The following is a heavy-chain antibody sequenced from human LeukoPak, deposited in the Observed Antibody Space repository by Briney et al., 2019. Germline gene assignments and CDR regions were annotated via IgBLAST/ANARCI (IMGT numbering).Heavy chain of an antibody. D-gene: IGHD4-17*01. V-gene: IGHV5-51*01. J-gene: IGHJ4*02. CDR2: IYPGDSDT. CDR1: GYSFTSYW. Sequence: GESLKISCKGSGYSFTSYWIGLVRQMPGKGLEWMGIIYPGDSDTRYSPSFQGQVTISADKSISTAYLQWSSLKASDTAMYYCARHGVLTTVTPYYFDYWGQGTLVTVSS. CDR3: ARHGVLTTVTPYYFDY.